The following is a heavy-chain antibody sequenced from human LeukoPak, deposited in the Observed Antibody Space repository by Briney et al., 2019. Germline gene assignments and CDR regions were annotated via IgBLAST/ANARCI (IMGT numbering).Heavy chain of an antibody. CDR1: GGSISSSSYY. J-gene: IGHJ4*02. CDR3: PRHYNTREYIDY. Sequence: ASETLSLTCTVSGGSISSSSYYWGWIRQPPGKGLEWIGSIYYSVSTYYNPSLKSRVTISVDTSKNQVSLKLSSVTAADTAVYYCPRHYNTREYIDYWGQGTLVTVSS. D-gene: IGHD3-10*01. CDR2: IYYSVST. V-gene: IGHV4-39*01.